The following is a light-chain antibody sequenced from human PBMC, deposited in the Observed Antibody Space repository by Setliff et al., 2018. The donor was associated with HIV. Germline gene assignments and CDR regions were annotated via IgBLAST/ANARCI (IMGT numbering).Light chain of an antibody. CDR2: EVS. V-gene: IGLV2-18*02. CDR1: SSDVGFYNR. J-gene: IGLJ1*01. Sequence: QSVPAQPPSVSGSPGQSVTISCTGTSSDVGFYNRVSWYQQPPGTAPKLMISEVSNRPSGVPDRFSGSKSGNTASLTISGLRAEDEADYYCSSYTSSTTWVFGTGTKVTVL. CDR3: SSYTSSTTWV.